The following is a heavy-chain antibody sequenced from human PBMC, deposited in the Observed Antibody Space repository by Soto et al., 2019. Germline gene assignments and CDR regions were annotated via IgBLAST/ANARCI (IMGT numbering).Heavy chain of an antibody. J-gene: IGHJ3*02. V-gene: IGHV4-39*01. D-gene: IGHD7-27*01. Sequence: QLQLQESGPGLVKPSETLSLTCTVSGGSISSSSYYWGWIRQPPGKGLEWIGSIYYSGSTYYNPSLKSRVTISVDTSKNQFSLKLSSVTAADTAVYYCARPAPWGERLAPIDAFDIWGQGTMVTVSS. CDR3: ARPAPWGERLAPIDAFDI. CDR1: GGSISSSSYY. CDR2: IYYSGST.